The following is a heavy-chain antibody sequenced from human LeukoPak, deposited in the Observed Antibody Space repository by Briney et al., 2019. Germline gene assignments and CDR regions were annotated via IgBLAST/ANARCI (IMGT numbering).Heavy chain of an antibody. Sequence: GGSLRLSCAASGFTFSNYDMHWVRQETGKGLEWVSAVGNAGATYYLDSVKGRFTISIENAKNSLYLQMNSLRAGDTAVYYCAKDGVVGSGYDYPRYYYYYYMDVWGKGPTVTVSS. CDR3: AKDGVVGSGYDYPRYYYYYYMDV. CDR1: GFTFSNYD. CDR2: VGNAGAT. D-gene: IGHD5-12*01. V-gene: IGHV3-13*01. J-gene: IGHJ6*03.